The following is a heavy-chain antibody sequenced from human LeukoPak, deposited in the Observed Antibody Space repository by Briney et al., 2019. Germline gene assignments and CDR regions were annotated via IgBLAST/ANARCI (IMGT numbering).Heavy chain of an antibody. J-gene: IGHJ5*02. CDR1: GDSISGYY. Sequence: PSETLSLTCTVSGDSISGYYWSWIRQPAGEELEWIGRISASGNTNYNPSLKSRVTMSVDMSNKQLSLKLSSVTAADTAVYYCARLIYGSGSYYESNWLDLWGQGALVTVSS. V-gene: IGHV4-4*07. D-gene: IGHD3-10*01. CDR2: ISASGNT. CDR3: ARLIYGSGSYYESNWLDL.